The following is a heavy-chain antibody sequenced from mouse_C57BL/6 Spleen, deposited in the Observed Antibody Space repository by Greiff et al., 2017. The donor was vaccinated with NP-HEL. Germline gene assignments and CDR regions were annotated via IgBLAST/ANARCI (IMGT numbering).Heavy chain of an antibody. CDR2: IYPGDGDT. Sequence: QVQLKESGAELVKPGASVKISCKASGYAFSSYWMNWVKQRPGKGLEWIGQIYPGDGDTNYNGKFKGKATLTADKSSSTAYMQLSSLTSEDSAVYFCARYSDYYGSSWYFDVWGTGTTVTVSS. CDR3: ARYSDYYGSSWYFDV. V-gene: IGHV1-80*01. J-gene: IGHJ1*03. D-gene: IGHD1-1*01. CDR1: GYAFSSYW.